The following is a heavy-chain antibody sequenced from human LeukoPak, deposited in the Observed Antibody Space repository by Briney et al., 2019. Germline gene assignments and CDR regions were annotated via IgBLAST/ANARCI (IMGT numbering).Heavy chain of an antibody. J-gene: IGHJ3*02. CDR3: ATNGAQQLVHAFDI. D-gene: IGHD6-13*01. V-gene: IGHV3-30*03. Sequence: GGSLRLSCAASGFTFSSYGMHWVHQAPGKGLEWVAVISYDGSNKYYADSVKGRFTISRDNSKNTLYLQMNSLRAEDTAVYYCATNGAQQLVHAFDIWGQGTMVTVSS. CDR1: GFTFSSYG. CDR2: ISYDGSNK.